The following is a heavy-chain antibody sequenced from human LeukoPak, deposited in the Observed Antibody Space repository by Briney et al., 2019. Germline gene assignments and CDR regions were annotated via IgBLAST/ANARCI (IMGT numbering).Heavy chain of an antibody. Sequence: GGSLRLSCAASGFTFSSYWMHWVRQAPGKGLVWVSRINSDGSSTCYADSVKGRFTISRDNAKNTLYLQMNSLRAEDTAVYYCARDTTYYDFWSGYYSHDYWGQGTLVTVSS. V-gene: IGHV3-74*01. D-gene: IGHD3-3*01. CDR2: INSDGSST. CDR1: GFTFSSYW. J-gene: IGHJ4*02. CDR3: ARDTTYYDFWSGYYSHDY.